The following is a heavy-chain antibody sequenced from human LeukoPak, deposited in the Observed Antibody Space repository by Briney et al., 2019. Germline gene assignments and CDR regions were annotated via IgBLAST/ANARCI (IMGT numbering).Heavy chain of an antibody. V-gene: IGHV1-2*02. CDR2: INPNSGGT. CDR1: GYTFTGYY. CDR3: AKLYSTGWFPCDY. Sequence: ASVKVSCKASGYTFTGYYMHWVRQAPGQGLEWMGWINPNSGGTNYAQKFQGRVTMTRDTSISTAYMELSRLRSDDTAVYYCAKLYSTGWFPCDYWGQGTLVTVSS. J-gene: IGHJ4*02. D-gene: IGHD6-19*01.